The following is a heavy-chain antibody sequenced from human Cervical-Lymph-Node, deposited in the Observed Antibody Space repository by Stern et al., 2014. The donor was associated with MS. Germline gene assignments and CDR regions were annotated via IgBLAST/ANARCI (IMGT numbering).Heavy chain of an antibody. V-gene: IGHV1-69*01. J-gene: IGHJ4*02. CDR3: ARGGRSSSYYCPDY. CDR1: GATFSGYA. CDR2: IIPIFGTA. Sequence: QLVQSGAEVKKPGSSVKVSCKASGATFSGYAISWVRQAPGQGLEWMGGIIPIFGTADYAQKFRGRVTITADESTSTAYMELSSLRSDDTAVYYCARGGRSSSYYCPDYWGQGTLVTVSS. D-gene: IGHD3-22*01.